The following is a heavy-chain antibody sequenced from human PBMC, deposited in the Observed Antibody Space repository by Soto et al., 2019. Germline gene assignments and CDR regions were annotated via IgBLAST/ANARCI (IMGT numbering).Heavy chain of an antibody. V-gene: IGHV1-3*01. CDR3: ARDFDRDTAMALDAFDI. D-gene: IGHD5-18*01. J-gene: IGHJ3*02. Sequence: GASVKVSCKASGYSFSNCTMHWVRQAPGQRLEWMGWINGGNGNTKYSQKFQGRVTITRDTSASTAYMELSSLRSEDTAVYYGARDFDRDTAMALDAFDIWGQGTMVTVSS. CDR1: GYSFSNCT. CDR2: INGGNGNT.